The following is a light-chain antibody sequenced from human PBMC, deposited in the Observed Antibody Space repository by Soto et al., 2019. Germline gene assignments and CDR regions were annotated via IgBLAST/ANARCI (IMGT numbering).Light chain of an antibody. Sequence: QSALTQPASVSGSPGQSITISCTGSSSDVGGYNFVSWCQQFPGKAPQLIIYEVTRRPSEISDRFSGSKSGNTASLTISGLQAEDEADYFCSSYTTTSSVIFGGGTQLTVL. CDR3: SSYTTTSSVI. CDR1: SSDVGGYNF. CDR2: EVT. J-gene: IGLJ2*01. V-gene: IGLV2-14*01.